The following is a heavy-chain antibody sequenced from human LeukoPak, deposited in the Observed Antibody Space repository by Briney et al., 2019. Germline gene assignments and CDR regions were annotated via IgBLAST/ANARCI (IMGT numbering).Heavy chain of an antibody. V-gene: IGHV1-18*01. D-gene: IGHD3-10*01. CDR3: ARDSDLLLWFGELIYFDY. CDR2: ISAYNGNT. CDR1: GYTFTSYG. Sequence: ASVKVSCKASGYTFTSYGISWVRQAPGQGLEWMGWISAYNGNTNYARKLQGRVTMTTDTSTSTAYMELRSLRSDDTAVYYCARDSDLLLWFGELIYFDYWGQGTLVTVSS. J-gene: IGHJ4*02.